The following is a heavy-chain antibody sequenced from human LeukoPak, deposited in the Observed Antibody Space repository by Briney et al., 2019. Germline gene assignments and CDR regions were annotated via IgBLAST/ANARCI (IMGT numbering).Heavy chain of an antibody. V-gene: IGHV3-48*03. D-gene: IGHD3-22*01. Sequence: GGSLRLSCAASGFTFSSSEMHWVRQAPGKGLEWVAYISNGGDIIYYAGSVKGRFTISRDNAKNSLYLQMNSLRAEDTALYYCARVMWGEYYYDSSGLYESEYWGQGTLVTVSS. J-gene: IGHJ4*02. CDR2: ISNGGDII. CDR1: GFTFSSSE. CDR3: ARVMWGEYYYDSSGLYESEY.